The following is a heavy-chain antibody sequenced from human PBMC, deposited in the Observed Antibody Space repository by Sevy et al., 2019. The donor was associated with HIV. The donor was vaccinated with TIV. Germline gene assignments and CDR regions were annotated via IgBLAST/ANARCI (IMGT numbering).Heavy chain of an antibody. V-gene: IGHV1-69*13. D-gene: IGHD3-22*01. CDR3: ARDITMIFGGGYYFDY. CDR2: IITSFGTT. J-gene: IGHJ4*02. Sequence: ASVKVSCKASGFTFSSYTITWVRQAPGQGLEWMGEIITSFGTTNYAQRFQDRVSITADGSTTTAYMELSSLRSDDTAVYYCARDITMIFGGGYYFDYWGQGTLVTVSS. CDR1: GFTFSSYT.